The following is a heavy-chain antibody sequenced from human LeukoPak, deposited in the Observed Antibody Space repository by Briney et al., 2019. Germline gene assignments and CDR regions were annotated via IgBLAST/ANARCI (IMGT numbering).Heavy chain of an antibody. CDR3: ARGSF. Sequence: GGSLRLSCVTSGFTFSIYDMNLVRQAPGKGLEWISYISTSGATMHYADSVEGRFTISRDNARNSLYLQMNSLRAEDTAVYYCARGSFWGQGTLVTVSS. CDR2: ISTSGATM. V-gene: IGHV3-48*03. CDR1: GFTFSIYD. J-gene: IGHJ4*02.